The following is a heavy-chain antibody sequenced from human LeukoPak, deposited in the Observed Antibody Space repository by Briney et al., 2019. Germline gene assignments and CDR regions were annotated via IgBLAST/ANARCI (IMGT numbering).Heavy chain of an antibody. V-gene: IGHV5-51*01. D-gene: IGHD2-21*02. CDR1: GYSFTSYW. CDR3: ARPPYCGGDCYAAFDI. Sequence: GKSLKISCKGSGYSFTSYWIGWVRQMPGKGLEWMGIIYPGDPDTRYSPSFQGQVTISADKSISTAYLQWSSLKASDTAMYYCARPPYCGGDCYAAFDIWGQGTMVTVSS. J-gene: IGHJ3*02. CDR2: IYPGDPDT.